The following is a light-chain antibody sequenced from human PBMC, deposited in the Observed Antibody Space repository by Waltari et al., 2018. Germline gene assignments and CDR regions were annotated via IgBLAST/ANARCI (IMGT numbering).Light chain of an antibody. V-gene: IGLV1-44*01. CDR3: ATWDDSLNGPL. Sequence: QSELTQPPSASGTAGQRVTSSCSGDNSNIGRNELLWSQQFPGTAPQLLIYSDHQRLSGVPDRFSASKSGTSASLTISGLQSEDEASYYCATWDDSLNGPLFGGGTKLTVL. J-gene: IGLJ2*01. CDR1: NSNIGRNE. CDR2: SDH.